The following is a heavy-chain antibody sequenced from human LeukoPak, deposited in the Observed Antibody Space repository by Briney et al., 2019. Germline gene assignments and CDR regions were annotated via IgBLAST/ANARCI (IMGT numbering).Heavy chain of an antibody. J-gene: IGHJ6*03. V-gene: IGHV4-28*05. CDR2: IHYSGSI. CDR1: GYSISSSNW. CDR3: ARTTEGGYTYDYFYYYYMDV. Sequence: SETLSLTRAVSGYSISSSNWWAWIRQPPGKGLECIGYIHYSGSIYYNPSLKSRVTMSVDTSKNQFSQNLSSVTAADTAVYYCARTTEGGYTYDYFYYYYMDVWGKGTTVTISS. D-gene: IGHD5-18*01.